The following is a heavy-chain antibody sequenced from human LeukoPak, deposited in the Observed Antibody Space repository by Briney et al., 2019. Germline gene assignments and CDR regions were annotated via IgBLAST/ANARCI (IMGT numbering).Heavy chain of an antibody. D-gene: IGHD5-12*01. CDR1: GGSISSYY. Sequence: SETLSLTCTVSGGSISSYYWSWIRQPPGKGLEWIGYIYYSGSTNYNPSLKSRVTISVDTSKNQFSLKLSSVTAADTAVYYCARSLGYDQYFQHWGQGTLVTVSS. J-gene: IGHJ1*01. V-gene: IGHV4-59*01. CDR2: IYYSGST. CDR3: ARSLGYDQYFQH.